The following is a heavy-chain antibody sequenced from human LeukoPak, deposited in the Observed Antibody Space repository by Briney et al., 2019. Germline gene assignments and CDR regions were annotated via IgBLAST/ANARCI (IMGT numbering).Heavy chain of an antibody. Sequence: GGSLRLSCAASGFTFSSYAMHWVRQAPGKGLEWVAVISYDGSNKYYADSVKGRLTISRDNSKNTLYLQMNSLRAEDTAVYYCAREVVAGTVDYFDYWGQGTLVTVSS. D-gene: IGHD6-19*01. V-gene: IGHV3-30*01. CDR2: ISYDGSNK. CDR1: GFTFSSYA. CDR3: AREVVAGTVDYFDY. J-gene: IGHJ4*02.